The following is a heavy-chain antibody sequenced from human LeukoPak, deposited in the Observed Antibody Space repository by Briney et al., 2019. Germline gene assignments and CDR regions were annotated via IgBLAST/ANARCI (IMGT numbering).Heavy chain of an antibody. CDR1: GFTFSKAW. D-gene: IGHD6-19*01. J-gene: IGHJ3*02. CDR2: IPSKTDGRSP. Sequence: PGGSLRLSCGASGFTFSKAWLNWVRQAPGKGPEWVGRIPSKTDGRSPDYAAPVQGRFTISRDDPKNRLYLEMNSLKTEDTAVYYCTTGLGTGWYSLDASDIWGQGTMVTVSS. CDR3: TTGLGTGWYSLDASDI. V-gene: IGHV3-15*01.